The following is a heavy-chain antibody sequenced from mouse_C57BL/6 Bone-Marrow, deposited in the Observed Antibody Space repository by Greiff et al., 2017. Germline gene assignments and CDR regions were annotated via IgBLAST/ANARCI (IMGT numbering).Heavy chain of an antibody. Sequence: EVQLQQSGPGLVKPSQSLSLTCSVTGYSITSGYYWNWIRQFPGNKLEWMGYISYDGSNNYNPSLKNRISITRDTSKNQFFLKLNSVTTEDTATYYCARGGGPWYFDVWGTGTTVTVSS. J-gene: IGHJ1*03. CDR2: ISYDGSN. CDR3: ARGGGPWYFDV. CDR1: GYSITSGYY. D-gene: IGHD1-1*02. V-gene: IGHV3-6*01.